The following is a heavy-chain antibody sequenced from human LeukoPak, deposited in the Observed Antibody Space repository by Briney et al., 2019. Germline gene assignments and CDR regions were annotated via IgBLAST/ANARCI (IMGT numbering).Heavy chain of an antibody. CDR1: GFTFSSAA. D-gene: IGHD1-20*01. CDR3: ARLTGPFDY. V-gene: IGHV3-23*01. Sequence: QPGGSLRLSCAASGFTFSSAAMTWVRQAPGMGLEWVSTITGSDDETYYADSVKGRFTISRDNAKNSLYLQMNSLRAEDTAVYYCARLTGPFDYWGQGTLVTVSS. CDR2: ITGSDDET. J-gene: IGHJ4*02.